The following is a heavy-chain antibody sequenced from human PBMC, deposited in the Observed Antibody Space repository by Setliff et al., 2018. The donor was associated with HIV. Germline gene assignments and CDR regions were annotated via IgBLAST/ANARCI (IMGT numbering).Heavy chain of an antibody. D-gene: IGHD6-19*01. CDR1: GGSFSGYC. CDR3: ARDGGSSGWYFVLGYSDY. Sequence: SETLSLTCAVYGGSFSGYCWSWIRQPPGKGLEWVGSIYHSGTTYYNPSLKSRVTISVDTSKNQFSLKLSSVTAADTAVYYCARDGGSSGWYFVLGYSDYWGPGTLVTVSS. CDR2: IYHSGTT. V-gene: IGHV4-34*01. J-gene: IGHJ4*02.